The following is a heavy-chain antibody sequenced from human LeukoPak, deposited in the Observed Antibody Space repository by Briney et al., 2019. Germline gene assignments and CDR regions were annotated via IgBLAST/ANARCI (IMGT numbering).Heavy chain of an antibody. J-gene: IGHJ4*02. CDR2: ISAYNGNT. CDR3: VRQDPPTATLDY. Sequence: ASFTVSPKAAVYSFTNYGFYWERQAPGQWLPWMGWISAYNGNTNYAQKLQGRVTMTADTSTSTAYMELRSLRSDDTALYYCVRQDPPTATLDYWGQGTLVTVSS. V-gene: IGHV1-18*01. CDR1: VYSFTNYG. D-gene: IGHD2-15*01.